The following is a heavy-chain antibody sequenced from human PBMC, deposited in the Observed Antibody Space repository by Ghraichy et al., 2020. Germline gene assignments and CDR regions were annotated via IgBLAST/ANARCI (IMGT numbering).Heavy chain of an antibody. Sequence: SETLSLTCTVSGGSISSYYWSWIRQPPGKGLEWIGYIYYSGSTNYNPSLKSRVTISVDTSKNQFSLKLSSVTAADTAVYYCARDRGVPVDWYFDLWGRGTLVTVSS. J-gene: IGHJ2*01. D-gene: IGHD2-2*01. CDR3: ARDRGVPVDWYFDL. CDR2: IYYSGST. CDR1: GGSISSYY. V-gene: IGHV4-59*01.